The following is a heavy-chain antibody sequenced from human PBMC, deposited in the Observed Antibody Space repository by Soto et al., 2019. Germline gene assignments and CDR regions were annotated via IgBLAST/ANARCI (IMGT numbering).Heavy chain of an antibody. Sequence: SETLSLTCAVSGGSISSSNWWSWVRQPPGKGLEWIGEIYHSGSTNYNPSLKSRVTISVDKSKNQFSLKLSSVTAADTAVYYCARFVGDNWNDGEGFDYWGQGTLVTISS. J-gene: IGHJ4*02. CDR1: GGSISSSNW. V-gene: IGHV4-4*02. CDR3: ARFVGDNWNDGEGFDY. D-gene: IGHD1-1*01. CDR2: IYHSGST.